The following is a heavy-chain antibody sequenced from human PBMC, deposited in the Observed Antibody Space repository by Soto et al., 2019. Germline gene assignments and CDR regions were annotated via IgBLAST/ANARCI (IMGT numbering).Heavy chain of an antibody. CDR1: GLTFSSYA. CDR3: VYYQLYLRGVSYNWFDP. V-gene: IGHV3-23*01. Sequence: PGESLKISCAASGLTFSSYAMSWVRQAPGKGLEWVSAISGSGGSTYYADSVKGRFTISRDNSKNTLYLQMNSLRAEDTAVYYWVYYQLYLRGVSYNWFDPWGQGTLVTVSS. D-gene: IGHD3-10*02. J-gene: IGHJ5*02. CDR2: ISGSGGST.